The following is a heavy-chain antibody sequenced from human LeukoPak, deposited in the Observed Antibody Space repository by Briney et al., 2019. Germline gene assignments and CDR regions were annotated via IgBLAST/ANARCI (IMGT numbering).Heavy chain of an antibody. CDR3: AREGLYYYGMDV. Sequence: GGALRLSCAASGFTFSSYWMHWVGQARWKGLVWVSRINSDGSSTSYADSVKGRFTISRDNAKNTLYLQMNSLRADDTAVYYCAREGLYYYGMDVWGQGTTVTVSS. J-gene: IGHJ6*02. CDR2: INSDGSST. CDR1: GFTFSSYW. V-gene: IGHV3-74*01.